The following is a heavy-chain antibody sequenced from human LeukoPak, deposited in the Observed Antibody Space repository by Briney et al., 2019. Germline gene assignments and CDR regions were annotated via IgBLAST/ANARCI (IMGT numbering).Heavy chain of an antibody. CDR2: IYSGGST. CDR1: GFTFSSYN. J-gene: IGHJ4*02. V-gene: IGHV3-66*01. Sequence: GGSLRLSCAASGFTFSSYNMNWVRQAPGKGLEWVSVIYSGGSTYYADSVKGRFTISRDNSKNTLYLQMNSLRAEDTAVYYCASFGELLFDYWGQGTLVTVSS. CDR3: ASFGELLFDY. D-gene: IGHD3-10*01.